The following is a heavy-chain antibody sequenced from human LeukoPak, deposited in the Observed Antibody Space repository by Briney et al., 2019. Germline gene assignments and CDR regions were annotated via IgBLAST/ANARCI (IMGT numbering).Heavy chain of an antibody. Sequence: PSETLSLTCTVSGGSISGSYWSWIRQPPGKGLEWIAYMYNSGSTNYNPSLKGRVTISIDTSKNQFSLKLSSLTAADTAIYYCARGIESYGDYGYWGQGILVTVS. CDR3: ARGIESYGDYGY. CDR1: GGSISGSY. V-gene: IGHV4-59*01. D-gene: IGHD4-17*01. CDR2: MYNSGST. J-gene: IGHJ4*02.